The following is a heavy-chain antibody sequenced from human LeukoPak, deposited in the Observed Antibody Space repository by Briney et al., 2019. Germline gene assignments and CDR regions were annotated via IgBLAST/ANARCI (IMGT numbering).Heavy chain of an antibody. D-gene: IGHD6-19*01. J-gene: IGHJ4*02. CDR3: AKVGIEQWLSQGQFFDY. CDR2: ISGSGDNT. V-gene: IGHV3-23*01. CDR1: GFTFSTYG. Sequence: GVLRLSCAASGFTFSTYGMSWVRQAPGKGLEWVSGISGSGDNTHYADSVKGRFTISRDNSKNTLYLQMNSLRAEDTAVYYCAKVGIEQWLSQGQFFDYWGQGTLVTVSS.